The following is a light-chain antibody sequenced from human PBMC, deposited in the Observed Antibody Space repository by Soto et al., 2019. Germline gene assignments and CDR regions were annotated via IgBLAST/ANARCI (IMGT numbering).Light chain of an antibody. V-gene: IGLV2-23*01. Sequence: QSALTQPASVSGSPGQSITISCTGTSSDVGSYNLVSWYQQHPGKAPKLMIYEGSKRPSGGSNRFSGSKSGNTASLTISGLQAEYEADYYCCSYAGSSTWVFGGGTKVTVL. CDR1: SSDVGSYNL. J-gene: IGLJ3*02. CDR3: CSYAGSSTWV. CDR2: EGS.